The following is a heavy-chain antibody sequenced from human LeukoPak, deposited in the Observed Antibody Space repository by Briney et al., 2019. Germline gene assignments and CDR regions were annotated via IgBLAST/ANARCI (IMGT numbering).Heavy chain of an antibody. V-gene: IGHV1-18*01. Sequence: ASVKVSCKASGYTFTSYGISWVRQAPGQGLEWVGWISAYNGNTNYAQKLQGRVTMTTDTSTSTAYMELRSLRSDDTAVYYCAREIAYYYDSSGYYRRDWYFDLWGRGTLVTVSS. CDR1: GYTFTSYG. D-gene: IGHD3-22*01. CDR2: ISAYNGNT. J-gene: IGHJ2*01. CDR3: AREIAYYYDSSGYYRRDWYFDL.